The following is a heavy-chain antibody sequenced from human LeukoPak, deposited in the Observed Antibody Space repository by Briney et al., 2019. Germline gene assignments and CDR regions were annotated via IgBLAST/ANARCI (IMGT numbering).Heavy chain of an antibody. CDR3: ARGHYYDSSGYLA. Sequence: GSLRLSCAASGFTVSSNYMSWVRQAPGKGLEWVSSISSSSSYIYYADSVKGRFTISRDNAKNSLYLQMNSLRAEDTAVYYCARGHYYDSSGYLAWGQGTLVTVSS. D-gene: IGHD3-22*01. CDR1: GFTVSSNY. V-gene: IGHV3-21*01. CDR2: ISSSSSYI. J-gene: IGHJ4*02.